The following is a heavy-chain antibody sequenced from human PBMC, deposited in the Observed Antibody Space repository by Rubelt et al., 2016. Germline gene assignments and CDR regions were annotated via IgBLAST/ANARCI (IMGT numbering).Heavy chain of an antibody. D-gene: IGHD2-8*02. J-gene: IGHJ4*03. V-gene: IGHV3-30*19. CDR3: AISPFRSWVWSDFEY. CDR1: GLTFSSYG. Sequence: GEGVVQPGRSLRLPCAASGLTFSSYGMHWVRQAPGKGLEWVAITSYDGITTSYADSVKGRFTISRDKNTDPLYLQMNSLRPEDTAVYYCAISPFRSWVWSDFEYWGQRTLVTVSS. CDR2: TSYDGITT.